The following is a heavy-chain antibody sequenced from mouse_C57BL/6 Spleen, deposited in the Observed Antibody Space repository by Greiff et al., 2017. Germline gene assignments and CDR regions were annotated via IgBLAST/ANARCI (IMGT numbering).Heavy chain of an antibody. D-gene: IGHD2-12*01. Sequence: QVQLQQPGAELVRPGTSVKLSCKASGYTFTSYWMHWVKQRPGQGLEWIGVIDPSDSYTNYNQKFKGKATLTVDTSSSTAYMQLSSLTSEDSAVYYCARDFTRAMDYWGQGTSVTVSS. CDR1: GYTFTSYW. CDR2: IDPSDSYT. V-gene: IGHV1-59*01. J-gene: IGHJ4*01. CDR3: ARDFTRAMDY.